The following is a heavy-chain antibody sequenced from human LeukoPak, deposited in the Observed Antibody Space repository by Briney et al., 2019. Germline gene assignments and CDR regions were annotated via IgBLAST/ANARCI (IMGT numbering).Heavy chain of an antibody. D-gene: IGHD3-3*01. CDR1: GYTFSDYA. CDR3: AGRITIFGVDPFDY. CDR2: INAGNGDT. J-gene: IGHJ4*02. V-gene: IGHV1-3*01. Sequence: ASVKVSCKASGYTFSDYAMHWVRQAPGQRLEWMGWINAGNGDTKYSQKFQGRVTITWDTSASTVHMELSSLRSEDTAVYYCAGRITIFGVDPFDYWGQGTLVTVSS.